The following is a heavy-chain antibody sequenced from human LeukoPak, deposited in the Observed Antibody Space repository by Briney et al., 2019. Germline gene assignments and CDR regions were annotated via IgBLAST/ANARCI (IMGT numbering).Heavy chain of an antibody. Sequence: GGSLRLSCAASGFTVSSNYMSWVRQAPGKGLEWVSAISGSGGSTYYADSVKGRFTISRDNSKNTLYLQMNSLRAEDTAVYYCAKGGDTTMVPLYYFDYWGPGTLVTVSS. CDR1: GFTVSSNY. CDR3: AKGGDTTMVPLYYFDY. D-gene: IGHD5-18*01. CDR2: ISGSGGST. J-gene: IGHJ4*02. V-gene: IGHV3-23*01.